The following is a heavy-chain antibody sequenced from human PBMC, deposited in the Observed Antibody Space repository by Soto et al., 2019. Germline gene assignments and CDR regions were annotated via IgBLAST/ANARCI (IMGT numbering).Heavy chain of an antibody. V-gene: IGHV1-2*04. CDR1: GYTFTGYY. CDR3: ARDLGPYSSDAFDI. CDR2: INPNSGGT. J-gene: IGHJ3*02. D-gene: IGHD6-13*01. Sequence: QVPLVQSGAEVKKPGASVKVSCKASGYTFTGYYMHWVRQAPGQGLEWMGWINPNSGGTNYAQKFQGWVTMTRDTSISTAYMELSRLRSDDTAVYYCARDLGPYSSDAFDIWGQGTMVTVSS.